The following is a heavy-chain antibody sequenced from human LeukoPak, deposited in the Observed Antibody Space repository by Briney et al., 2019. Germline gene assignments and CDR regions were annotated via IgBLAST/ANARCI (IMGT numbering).Heavy chain of an antibody. D-gene: IGHD2-2*01. Sequence: PGGSLRLSCAASGFTFSTSGRNWVRQAPGRGLEWVSSISPTGGAIFYADSVKGRFTISRDNSKNTLYLQMNSLRAEDTAVYYCAKDYFVVSPQLGAFDIWGQGTMVTVSS. CDR3: AKDYFVVSPQLGAFDI. CDR2: ISPTGGAI. V-gene: IGHV3-23*01. CDR1: GFTFSTSG. J-gene: IGHJ3*02.